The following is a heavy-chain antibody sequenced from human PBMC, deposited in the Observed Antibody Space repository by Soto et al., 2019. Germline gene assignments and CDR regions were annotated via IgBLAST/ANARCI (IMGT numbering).Heavy chain of an antibody. CDR3: ARGAIVVVPAWLDY. CDR1: GGAMSSGDYY. V-gene: IGHV4-30-4*01. Sequence: PSETLSLTCTFSGGAMSSGDYYWSWIRQPPGKGMEWIGYIYYRGSTYYNPSLKSRVTISVDTSKNQFSVKLSSVTAADTAVYYCARGAIVVVPAWLDYWGQGTLVTVSS. D-gene: IGHD2-2*01. CDR2: IYYRGST. J-gene: IGHJ4*02.